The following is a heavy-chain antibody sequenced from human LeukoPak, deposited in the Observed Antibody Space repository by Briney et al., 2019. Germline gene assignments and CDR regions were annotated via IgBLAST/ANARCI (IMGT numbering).Heavy chain of an antibody. CDR3: AKEQFWRGLTTMDV. D-gene: IGHD3-3*02. CDR2: ISGSGGST. V-gene: IGHV3-23*01. Sequence: QPGGSLRLSCAASGFTFSSYAMSWVRQAPGKGLEWVSAISGSGGSTYYADSVKGRFTISRDNSKNTLYLQMNSLRAEDTAVYYWAKEQFWRGLTTMDVWGQGTTVTVSS. J-gene: IGHJ6*02. CDR1: GFTFSSYA.